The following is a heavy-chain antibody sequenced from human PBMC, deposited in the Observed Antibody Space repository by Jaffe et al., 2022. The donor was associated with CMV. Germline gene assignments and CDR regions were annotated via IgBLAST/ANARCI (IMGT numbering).Heavy chain of an antibody. CDR1: GFTFSSYG. Sequence: QVQLVESGGGVVQPGRSLRLSCAASGFTFSSYGMHWVRQAPGKGLEWVAVISYDGSNKYYADSVKGRFTISRDNSKNTLYLQMNSLRAEDTAVYYCAKEGHEGYCSSTSCPTPYYYGMDVWGQGTTVTVSS. D-gene: IGHD2-2*01. CDR2: ISYDGSNK. J-gene: IGHJ6*02. V-gene: IGHV3-30*18. CDR3: AKEGHEGYCSSTSCPTPYYYGMDV.